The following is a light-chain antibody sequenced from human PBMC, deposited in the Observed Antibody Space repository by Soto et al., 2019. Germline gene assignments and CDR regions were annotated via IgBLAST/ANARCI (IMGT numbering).Light chain of an antibody. CDR3: TSFTGRATLLV. Sequence: QSVLTQPASVSGSPGQSITISCTGTSGDIGTYNTVSWYQHHPGKAPKLLIFDVSYRPSGVSDRFSGSKSGNTASLTISGLQAEDGAHYYCTSFTGRATLLVFGGGTKVTVL. CDR2: DVS. J-gene: IGLJ2*01. V-gene: IGLV2-14*03. CDR1: SGDIGTYNT.